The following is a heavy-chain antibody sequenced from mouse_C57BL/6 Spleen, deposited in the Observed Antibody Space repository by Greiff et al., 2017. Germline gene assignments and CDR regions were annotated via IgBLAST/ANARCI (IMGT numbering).Heavy chain of an antibody. CDR2: IDPENGDT. CDR3: TTGTRLAY. Sequence: EVQLQQSGAELVRPGASVKLSCTASGFNIKDDYMHWVKQRPEQGLEWIGWIDPENGDTEYASKFQGKATITADTSSNTAYLQLSSLTSEDTAVYYCTTGTRLAYWGQGTLVTVSA. D-gene: IGHD4-1*01. CDR1: GFNIKDDY. J-gene: IGHJ3*01. V-gene: IGHV14-4*01.